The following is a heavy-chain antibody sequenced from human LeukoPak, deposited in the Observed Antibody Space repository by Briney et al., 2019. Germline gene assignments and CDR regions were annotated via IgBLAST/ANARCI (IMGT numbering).Heavy chain of an antibody. CDR2: IYWDDDR. Sequence: SGPTLVNPTQTLTLTCTFSGFSLNTRGVGVGRICQPPGRALEWLALIYWDDDRRYSPSLKSRLTITKDTSKNQAVLTMTNMDPVDTATYFCAHRKNYYDSSVFDNWGQGTLVTVSS. V-gene: IGHV2-5*02. CDR1: GFSLNTRGVG. D-gene: IGHD3-22*01. CDR3: AHRKNYYDSSVFDN. J-gene: IGHJ4*02.